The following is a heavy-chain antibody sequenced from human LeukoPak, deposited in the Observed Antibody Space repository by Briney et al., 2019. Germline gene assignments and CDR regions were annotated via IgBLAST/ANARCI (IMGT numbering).Heavy chain of an antibody. CDR2: IIPIFSTA. CDR3: ARGRDDSSDYYYGSYDY. V-gene: IGHV1-69*13. Sequence: ASVKVSCKASGGTFSSYAISWGRQAPGQGLEWMGGIIPIFSTANYAQKFQGRVTITADESTSTAYMELSSLRSEDTAVYYCARGRDDSSDYYYGSYDYWGQGTLVTVSS. D-gene: IGHD3-22*01. CDR1: GGTFSSYA. J-gene: IGHJ4*02.